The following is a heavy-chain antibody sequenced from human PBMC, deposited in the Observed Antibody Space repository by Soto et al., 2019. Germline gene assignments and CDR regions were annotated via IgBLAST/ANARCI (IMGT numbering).Heavy chain of an antibody. J-gene: IGHJ6*02. V-gene: IGHV6-1*01. CDR2: TYYRSKWYN. CDR3: AREAVLVFGPYIVVVPADMGEVVYGMDV. CDR1: GDSVSSNSAA. Sequence: PSQTLSLTCAIFGDSVSSNSAAWNWIWQSPSRGLEWLGRTYYRSKWYNDYAVSVKSRITINPDTSKNQFSLQLNSVTPEDTAVYYCAREAVLVFGPYIVVVPADMGEVVYGMDVWGQGTTVTVS. D-gene: IGHD2-2*01.